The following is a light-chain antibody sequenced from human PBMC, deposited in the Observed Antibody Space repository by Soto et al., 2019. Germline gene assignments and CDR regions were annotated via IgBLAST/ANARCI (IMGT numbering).Light chain of an antibody. CDR2: SHD. CDR1: RSNVGRNS. V-gene: IGLV1-44*01. J-gene: IGLJ3*02. CDR3: AAWDDSLNAWV. Sequence: QSVVTQPPSASQTPGQRVTISCSGSRSNVGRNSVSWYQHVPGTAPKLLIYSHDQRPSGVPDRISASRSGTAASLAISGLRFEDEAFYYCAAWDDSLNAWVFGGGTKLTVL.